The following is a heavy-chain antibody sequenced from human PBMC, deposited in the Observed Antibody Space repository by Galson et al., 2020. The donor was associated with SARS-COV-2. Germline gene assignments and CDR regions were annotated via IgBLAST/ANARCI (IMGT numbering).Heavy chain of an antibody. CDR3: VRDLDGSGSNFNAY. J-gene: IGHJ4*02. Sequence: GESLKISCSASGFTFSRYHMNLVRPAPGKGLEWISLLSGTGSTIYYVDSVKGRFTIPRDNAKNSLSLQMDSLRAEDTAVYYCVRDLDGSGSNFNAYWGQGTLVTVSS. D-gene: IGHD3-10*01. V-gene: IGHV3-48*04. CDR1: GFTFSRYH. CDR2: LSGTGSTI.